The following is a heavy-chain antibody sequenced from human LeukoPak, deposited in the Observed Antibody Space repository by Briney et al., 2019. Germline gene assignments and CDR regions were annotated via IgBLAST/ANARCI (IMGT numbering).Heavy chain of an antibody. D-gene: IGHD3-10*01. Sequence: SETLSLTCTVSGGSISSGSYYWSWIRQPAGKGLEWIGRIYTSGSTNYNPSLKSRVTISVDTSKNQFSLKLSSVTAADTAVYYCARELVRGVTHWGQGTLVTVSP. CDR2: IYTSGST. CDR1: GGSISSGSYY. V-gene: IGHV4-61*02. CDR3: ARELVRGVTH. J-gene: IGHJ4*02.